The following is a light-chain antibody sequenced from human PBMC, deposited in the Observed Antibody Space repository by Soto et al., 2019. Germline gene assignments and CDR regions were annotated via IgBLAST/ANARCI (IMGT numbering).Light chain of an antibody. CDR3: SSYTSSSTPRV. V-gene: IGLV2-14*01. Sequence: QSALTQPASVSGSPGQSITISCTGTSSDVGVYNYVSWYQQHPGKAPKLMIYEVSNRPSGVSNRFSGSKSGNTASLTISGLQAEDEADYYCSSYTSSSTPRVFGGGTKLTVL. CDR2: EVS. CDR1: SSDVGVYNY. J-gene: IGLJ2*01.